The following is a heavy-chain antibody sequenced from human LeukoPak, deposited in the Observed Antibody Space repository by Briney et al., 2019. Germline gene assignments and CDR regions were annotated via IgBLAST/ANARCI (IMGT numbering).Heavy chain of an antibody. Sequence: GGSLRLSCAASGFIFSNFGMHWVRQAPGKGLEWVSYISSASGSIYYADSVKGQFTISRDNAKNSLFLQMNSLRAEDTAVYYCARLPAYCSSTSCYYDYWGQGTLVTVSS. CDR1: GFIFSNFG. V-gene: IGHV3-48*04. J-gene: IGHJ4*02. CDR2: ISSASGSI. D-gene: IGHD2-2*01. CDR3: ARLPAYCSSTSCYYDY.